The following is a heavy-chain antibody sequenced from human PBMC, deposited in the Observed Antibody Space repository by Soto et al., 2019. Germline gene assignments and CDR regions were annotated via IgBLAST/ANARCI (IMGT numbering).Heavy chain of an antibody. D-gene: IGHD1-20*01. Sequence: GSGPTLVNPTETLTLTCTFSGFSLTSPGMCVSWIRQSPGKALEWLALIERDDDDKYYSTSLKTRLTISKDTRKNQVVLTMANMEPADTATYYCARSIRGPRRFNGMDVWGQGTTVTVSS. V-gene: IGHV2-70*13. CDR2: IERDDDDK. CDR3: ARSIRGPRRFNGMDV. J-gene: IGHJ6*02. CDR1: GFSLTSPGMC.